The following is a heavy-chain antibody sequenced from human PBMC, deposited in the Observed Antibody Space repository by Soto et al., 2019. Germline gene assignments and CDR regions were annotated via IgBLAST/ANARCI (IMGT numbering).Heavy chain of an antibody. D-gene: IGHD2-2*03. CDR3: AKDPGYCSSTSCSKPQYYMDV. CDR1: GFTFSSYG. Sequence: PGGSLRLSCAASGFTFSSYGMHWVRQAPGKGLEWVAVISYDGSNKYYADSVKGRFTISRDNTKNTLYLQMNSLRAEDTAVYYCAKDPGYCSSTSCSKPQYYMDVWGKGTTVTVSS. CDR2: ISYDGSNK. V-gene: IGHV3-30*18. J-gene: IGHJ6*03.